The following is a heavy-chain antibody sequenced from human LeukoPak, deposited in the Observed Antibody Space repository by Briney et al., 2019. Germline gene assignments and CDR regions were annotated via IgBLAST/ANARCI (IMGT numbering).Heavy chain of an antibody. CDR1: GFTFSSYA. CDR2: ISYDGSNK. J-gene: IGHJ3*02. CDR3: ARDISSGWYILGDAFDI. D-gene: IGHD6-19*01. Sequence: GGSLRLSCAASGFTFSSYAMHRVRQAPGKGLEWVAVISYDGSNKYYADSVKGRFTISRDNSKNTLYLQMNSLRAEDTAVYYCARDISSGWYILGDAFDIWGQGTMVTVSS. V-gene: IGHV3-30-3*01.